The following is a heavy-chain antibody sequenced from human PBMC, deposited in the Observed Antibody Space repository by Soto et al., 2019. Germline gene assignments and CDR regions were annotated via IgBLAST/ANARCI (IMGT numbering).Heavy chain of an antibody. V-gene: IGHV4-39*01. Sequence: SETLSLTCTVSNGSISSAIYYWGWVRQPPGKGLEWIGSIYHSGSTYYKPSLQGRVTISVDTSKNQFSLKLSSVPAADTALYFYSGLSFLVIVQVYFGEISNYNWFDPWGQGTLVTVSS. CDR3: SGLSFLVIVQVYFGEISNYNWFDP. CDR2: IYHSGST. CDR1: NGSISSAIYY. D-gene: IGHD3-10*01. J-gene: IGHJ5*02.